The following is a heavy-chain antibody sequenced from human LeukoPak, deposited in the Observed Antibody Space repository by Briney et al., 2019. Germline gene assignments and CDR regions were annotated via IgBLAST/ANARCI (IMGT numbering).Heavy chain of an antibody. D-gene: IGHD6-19*01. CDR1: GFTFSGYS. CDR2: ISSSSSPI. V-gene: IGHV3-48*02. Sequence: GGSLRLSCAASGFTFSGYSMNWVRQAPGKGLEWVSYISSSSSPIYYADSVKGRFTISRDNAKNSLYLQMNSLRDEDTAVYYCARDANGWLNWFDPWGQGTLVTVSS. CDR3: ARDANGWLNWFDP. J-gene: IGHJ5*02.